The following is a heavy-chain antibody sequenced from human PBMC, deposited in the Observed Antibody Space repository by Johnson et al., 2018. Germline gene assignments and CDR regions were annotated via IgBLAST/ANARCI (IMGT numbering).Heavy chain of an antibody. CDR3: ARDSPVHSSSALDI. J-gene: IGHJ3*02. CDR2: IYSGGST. Sequence: VQLVESGGGLVQPGGSLRLSCAASGFTASSNYMSWVRQAPGKGLEWVSVIYSGGSTYYADSVKGRFTISRDNSKNTLYLQMNSLRAEDTAVYYCARDSPVHSSSALDIWGQGTMVTVSS. CDR1: GFTASSNY. V-gene: IGHV3-66*02. D-gene: IGHD2-15*01.